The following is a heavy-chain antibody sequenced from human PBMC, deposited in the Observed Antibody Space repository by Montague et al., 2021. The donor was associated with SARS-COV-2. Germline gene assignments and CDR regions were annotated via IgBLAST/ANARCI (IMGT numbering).Heavy chain of an antibody. CDR3: VRHPHFDGLNGPPDF. Sequence: SETLSLTCTVSGVSVTDYYWSWIRQPPGQGLEWVGDVLYNKGTNFNPSLKRRVAISVDTSTNQFSLRLTSVTAADTAFYYYVRHPHFDGLNGPPDFWDQGTLVTVSS. CDR1: GVSVTDYY. D-gene: IGHD3-3*02. V-gene: IGHV4-59*08. CDR2: VLYNKGT. J-gene: IGHJ4*02.